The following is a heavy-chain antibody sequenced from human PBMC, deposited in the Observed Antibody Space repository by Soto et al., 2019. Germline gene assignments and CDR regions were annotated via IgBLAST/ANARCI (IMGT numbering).Heavy chain of an antibody. J-gene: IGHJ4*02. CDR2: IYSGGST. D-gene: IGHD2-8*01. CDR3: ARDCTNGVCYRY. V-gene: IGHV3-66*01. CDR1: GFTVSSNY. Sequence: GGSLRLSCAASGFTVSSNYMSWVRQAPGKGLEWVSVIYSGGSTYYADSVKGRFTISRDNSKNTLYLQMNSLRAEDTAVYYCARDCTNGVCYRYWGQGTLVTVSS.